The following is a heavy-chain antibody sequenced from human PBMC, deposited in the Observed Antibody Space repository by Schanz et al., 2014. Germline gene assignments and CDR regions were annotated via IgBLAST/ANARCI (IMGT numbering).Heavy chain of an antibody. Sequence: EVQLLESGGGLVQPGGSLRLSCAASGFTFTTHSMTWVRQAPGKGLEWVSGISGSGGSTYYADSVKRRFTISRDNSKTTLSLQMNTLRAEDTAVYYCAIDSGYCSGGSCLTFDYWGQGTLVTVSS. CDR2: ISGSGGST. V-gene: IGHV3-23*01. CDR1: GFTFTTHS. D-gene: IGHD2-15*01. CDR3: AIDSGYCSGGSCLTFDY. J-gene: IGHJ4*02.